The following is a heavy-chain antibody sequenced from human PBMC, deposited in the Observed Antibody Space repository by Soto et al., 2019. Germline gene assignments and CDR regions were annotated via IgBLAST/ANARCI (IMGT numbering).Heavy chain of an antibody. J-gene: IGHJ6*04. CDR1: GGSISNGGYY. CDR3: ARGPNYGTV. Sequence: SETLSLTCSVSGGSISNGGYYWSWIRQHPGKGLEWIGYINYSGSTYYNPSLKSRATISVDTSKNQFSLKLSSVTVADTAVYYCARGPNYGTVWGTGTTVTVSS. D-gene: IGHD4-17*01. CDR2: INYSGST. V-gene: IGHV4-31*03.